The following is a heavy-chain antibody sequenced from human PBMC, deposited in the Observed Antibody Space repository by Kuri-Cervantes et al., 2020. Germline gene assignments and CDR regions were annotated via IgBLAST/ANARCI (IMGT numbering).Heavy chain of an antibody. J-gene: IGHJ6*02. CDR1: GFTLSNHA. CDR2: ISFDGSNK. Sequence: GESLKISCAASGFTLSNHAMNWVRQAAGKGLEWVALISFDGSNKYYVDSVKGRFTISRDNSKNTLYLQMNSLRAEDTAVYYCARDWDRTTLYYYYGMDVWGQGTTVTVSS. D-gene: IGHD1-14*01. CDR3: ARDWDRTTLYYYYGMDV. V-gene: IGHV3-30-3*01.